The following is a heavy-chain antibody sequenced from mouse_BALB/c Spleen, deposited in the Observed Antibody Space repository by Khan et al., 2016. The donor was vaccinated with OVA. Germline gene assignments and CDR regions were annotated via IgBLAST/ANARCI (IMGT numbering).Heavy chain of an antibody. CDR1: GYTFTNYW. D-gene: IGHD1-1*01. V-gene: IGHV1-7*01. Sequence: QVQLKQSGAELAKPGASVKMSCKASGYTFTNYWILWVKQRPGQGLEWIGYINTSTGFTEYIQNFKDKSTLTSDKSSSTAYLQLTSLTSEDSAVYDCARRGVRWDLDYWGQGTTLTVSS. CDR2: INTSTGFT. J-gene: IGHJ2*01. CDR3: ARRGVRWDLDY.